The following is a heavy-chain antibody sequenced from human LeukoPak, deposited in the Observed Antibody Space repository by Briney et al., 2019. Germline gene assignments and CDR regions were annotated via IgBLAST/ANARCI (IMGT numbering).Heavy chain of an antibody. Sequence: PSETLSLTCTVSGGSISSYYWSWIRQPPGKGLEWIGYIYYSGSTNYNPSLKSRVTISVDTSKNQFSLKLSSVTAADTAVYYCARVFSVSWFDPWGQGTLVTVSS. CDR2: IYYSGST. V-gene: IGHV4-59*01. CDR3: ARVFSVSWFDP. J-gene: IGHJ5*02. CDR1: GGSISSYY. D-gene: IGHD5/OR15-5a*01.